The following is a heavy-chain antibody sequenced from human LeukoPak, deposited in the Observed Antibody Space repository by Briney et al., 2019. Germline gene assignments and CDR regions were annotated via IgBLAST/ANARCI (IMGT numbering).Heavy chain of an antibody. CDR1: GFTFSSYW. J-gene: IGHJ5*02. CDR3: ARDHCSSTSCYVNWFNP. D-gene: IGHD2-2*01. CDR2: INSDGSST. Sequence: QSGGSLRLSCAASGFTFSSYWMHWVRQAPGKGLVWVSRINSDGSSTSYADSVKGRFTISRDNAKNTLYLRMNSLRAEDTAVYYCARDHCSSTSCYVNWFNPWGQGTLATVSS. V-gene: IGHV3-74*01.